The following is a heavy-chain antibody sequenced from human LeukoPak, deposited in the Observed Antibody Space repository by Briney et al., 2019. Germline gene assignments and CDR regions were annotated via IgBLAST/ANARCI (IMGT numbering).Heavy chain of an antibody. V-gene: IGHV1-18*01. J-gene: IGHJ6*03. CDR1: GYTFTSYG. CDR3: ARVYGGYQYYYYYTYV. Sequence: ASVKVSCKASGYTFTSYGISWVRQAPGQGLEWMGWISAYNGNTNYAQKLQGRVTMTTDTSTSTAYMELRSLRSDDTAVYYCARVYGGYQYYYYYTYVWGKGTTVTVSS. CDR2: ISAYNGNT. D-gene: IGHD2-2*01.